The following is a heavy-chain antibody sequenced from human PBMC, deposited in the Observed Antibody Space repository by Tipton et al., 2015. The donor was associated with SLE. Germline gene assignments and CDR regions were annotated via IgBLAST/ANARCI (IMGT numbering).Heavy chain of an antibody. D-gene: IGHD3-22*01. CDR2: IFYSGHT. Sequence: TLSLTCAVSGASINGFYWSWIRQPPGKGLEWIAYIFYSGHTDSYNPSLKSRVSVSVDTSKNQFSLKLTSVTAADTAVYYCARTSHYYDSSGYEWFDPWGQGTLVTVSS. V-gene: IGHV4-59*01. CDR1: GASINGFY. J-gene: IGHJ5*02. CDR3: ARTSHYYDSSGYEWFDP.